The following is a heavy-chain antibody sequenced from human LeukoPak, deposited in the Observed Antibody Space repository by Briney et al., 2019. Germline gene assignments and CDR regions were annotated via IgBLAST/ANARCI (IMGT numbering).Heavy chain of an antibody. CDR1: GFTFSTYA. Sequence: GRSLRLSCAASGFTFSTYAMHWGRQAPGKGLEWVAVISYDGSNKYYADSVKGRFTISRDNSKNTLYLQMNTLRAEDTAVYYCAKARPAIAARVGYYYGMDVWGQGTTVTVSS. CDR2: ISYDGSNK. D-gene: IGHD6-6*01. CDR3: AKARPAIAARVGYYYGMDV. V-gene: IGHV3-30*18. J-gene: IGHJ6*02.